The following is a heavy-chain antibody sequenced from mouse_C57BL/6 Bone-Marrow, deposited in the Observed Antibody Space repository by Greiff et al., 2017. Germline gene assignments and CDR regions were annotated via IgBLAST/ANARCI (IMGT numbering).Heavy chain of an antibody. CDR3: ARWFLDV. CDR1: GYTFTSYG. D-gene: IGHD2-2*01. V-gene: IGHV1-81*01. J-gene: IGHJ1*03. CDR2: IYPRSGTT. Sequence: QVQLQQSGAELARPGASVKLSCKASGYTFTSYGISWVKQRTGQGIEWIGEIYPRSGTTYYNEKFKGKATLTAYKSSSTAYMELSRLTSEDAAVYFCARWFLDVWGTGTTGTVSS.